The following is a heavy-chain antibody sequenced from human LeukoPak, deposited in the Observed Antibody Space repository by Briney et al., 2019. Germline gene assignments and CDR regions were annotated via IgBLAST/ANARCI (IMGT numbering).Heavy chain of an antibody. CDR2: ISWNSGSI. CDR3: ARGRGSWYGVYFDY. V-gene: IGHV3-9*01. Sequence: HPGGSLRLSCAASGFTFDDYAMHWVRQAPGKGLEWVSGISWNSGSIGYADSVKGRFTISRDNAKNSLYLQLNSLRTEDTAVYYCARGRGSWYGVYFDYWGQGTLVTVSS. D-gene: IGHD6-13*01. CDR1: GFTFDDYA. J-gene: IGHJ4*02.